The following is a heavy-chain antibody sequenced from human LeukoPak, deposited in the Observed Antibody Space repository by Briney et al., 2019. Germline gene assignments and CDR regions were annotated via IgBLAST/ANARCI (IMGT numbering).Heavy chain of an antibody. CDR3: AGDSVGATADY. J-gene: IGHJ4*02. D-gene: IGHD1-26*01. V-gene: IGHV3-33*01. CDR1: GFTFSSYG. CDR2: IWYDGSNK. Sequence: PGRSLRLSCAASGFTFSSYGMHWVRQAPGKGLEWVAVIWYDGSNKYYADSVKGRFTISRDNSKNTLYLQMNSLRAEDTAVYYCAGDSVGATADYWGQGTLVTVSS.